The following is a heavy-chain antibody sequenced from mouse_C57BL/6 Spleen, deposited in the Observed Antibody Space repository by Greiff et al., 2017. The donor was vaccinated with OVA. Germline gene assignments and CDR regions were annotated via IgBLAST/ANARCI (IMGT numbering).Heavy chain of an antibody. J-gene: IGHJ1*03. V-gene: IGHV3-6*01. D-gene: IGHD1-1*01. Sequence: EVQLQESGPGLVKPSQSLSLTCSVTGYSITSGYYWNWIRQFPGNKLEWMGYISYDGSNNYNPSLKNRISITRDTSKNQFFLKLNSVTTEDTATYYGAREGVYYGSHWYFDVWGTGTTVTVSS. CDR3: AREGVYYGSHWYFDV. CDR2: ISYDGSN. CDR1: GYSITSGYY.